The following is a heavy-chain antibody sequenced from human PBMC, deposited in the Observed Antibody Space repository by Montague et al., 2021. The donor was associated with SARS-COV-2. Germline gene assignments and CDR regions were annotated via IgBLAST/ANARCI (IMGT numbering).Heavy chain of an antibody. J-gene: IGHJ6*01. CDR2: INHSGAT. CDR3: ASWDPQTLTVIGLRVKSARDQGSKETRHSLSSASQGPIGLPPGTLLQEHL. Sequence: SETLSLTCAVYGESFSGFFWSWIRQPPGKGLEWIAEINHSGATNYNFYLSLRSPVTISVDTSQSQFSLKLSSATAADTGVYYSASWDPQTLTVIGLRVKSARDQGSKETRHSLSSASQGPIGLPPGTLLQEHLWG. CDR1: GESFSGFF. D-gene: IGHD3-9*01. V-gene: IGHV4-34*01.